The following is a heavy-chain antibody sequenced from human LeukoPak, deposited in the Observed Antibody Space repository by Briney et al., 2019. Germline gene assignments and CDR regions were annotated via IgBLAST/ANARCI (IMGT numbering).Heavy chain of an antibody. J-gene: IGHJ4*02. D-gene: IGHD3-10*01. V-gene: IGHV3-33*01. CDR1: GFTFSSYG. CDR3: ARDCSTMVRGVIGY. CDR2: IWYDGSNK. Sequence: GGSLRLSCAASGFTFSSYGMHWVRQVPGKGLEWVAVIWYDGSNKYYADSVKGRFTISRDNSKNTLYLQMNSLRAEDTAVYYCARDCSTMVRGVIGYWGQGTLVTVSS.